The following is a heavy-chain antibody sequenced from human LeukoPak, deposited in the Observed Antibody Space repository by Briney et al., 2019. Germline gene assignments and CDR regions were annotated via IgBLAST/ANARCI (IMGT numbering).Heavy chain of an antibody. CDR3: ARDSELNSGRKFDY. D-gene: IGHD6-19*01. Sequence: PGGSLRLSCAASGFTFSSYSMNWVRQAPGKGLEWVSSISGSSSYIYYADSVRGRFTISRDNAKNSLYLQMNSLRAEDTAVYYCARDSELNSGRKFDYWGQGTLVTVSS. J-gene: IGHJ4*02. CDR1: GFTFSSYS. CDR2: ISGSSSYI. V-gene: IGHV3-21*01.